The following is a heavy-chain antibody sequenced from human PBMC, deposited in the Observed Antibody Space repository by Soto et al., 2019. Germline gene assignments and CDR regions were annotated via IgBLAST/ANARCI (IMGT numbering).Heavy chain of an antibody. CDR1: GFTFSSYG. Sequence: GGSLRLSCAASGFTFSSYGMHWVRQAPGKGLEWVAVISYDGSNKYYADSVKGRFTISRDNSKNTLYLQMNSLRAEDTAVYYCAKDAGSGWYFNGYFDLWGRGTLVTVSS. V-gene: IGHV3-30*18. J-gene: IGHJ2*01. CDR3: AKDAGSGWYFNGYFDL. CDR2: ISYDGSNK. D-gene: IGHD6-19*01.